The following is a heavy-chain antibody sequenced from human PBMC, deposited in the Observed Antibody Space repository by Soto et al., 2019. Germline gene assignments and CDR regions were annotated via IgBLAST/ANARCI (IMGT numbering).Heavy chain of an antibody. Sequence: GGSPRLSCAASGFTFSSYGMHWVRQAPGKGLEWVAVISYDGSNKYYADSVKGRFTISRDNSKNTLYLQMNSLRAEDTAVYYCAKGPWGDQLLNLFDYWGQGTLVTVSS. J-gene: IGHJ4*02. D-gene: IGHD2-2*02. CDR1: GFTFSSYG. V-gene: IGHV3-30*18. CDR3: AKGPWGDQLLNLFDY. CDR2: ISYDGSNK.